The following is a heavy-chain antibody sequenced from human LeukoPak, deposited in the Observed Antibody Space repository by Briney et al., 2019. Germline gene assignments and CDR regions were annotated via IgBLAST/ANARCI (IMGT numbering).Heavy chain of an antibody. D-gene: IGHD3-22*01. CDR1: GFTFSSYS. J-gene: IGHJ4*02. Sequence: GGSLRLSCAASGFTFSSYSMNWVRQAPGKGLEWVGRIKSKTDGGTTDYAAPVKGRFTISRDDSKNTLYLQMNSLKTEDTAVYYCTTEYYYDSSGYFLFDYWGQGTLVTVSS. V-gene: IGHV3-15*01. CDR3: TTEYYYDSSGYFLFDY. CDR2: IKSKTDGGTT.